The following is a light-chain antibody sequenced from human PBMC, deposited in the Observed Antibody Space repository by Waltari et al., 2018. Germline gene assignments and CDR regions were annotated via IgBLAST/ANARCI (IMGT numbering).Light chain of an antibody. CDR3: QQYGGSPPGT. Sequence: EIVLTQSPGTLSLSPGERATLSCRASQSVSSSHLAWYQQKPGQTPRLLIFDASSRATGIPDRFSGSGSGTDFTLTISRLEPEDSAVYYCQQYGGSPPGTFGQGTKLEIK. V-gene: IGKV3-20*01. CDR1: QSVSSSH. J-gene: IGKJ2*02. CDR2: DAS.